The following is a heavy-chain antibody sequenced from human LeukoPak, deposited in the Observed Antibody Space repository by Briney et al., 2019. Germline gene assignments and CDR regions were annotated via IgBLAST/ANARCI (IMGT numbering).Heavy chain of an antibody. CDR2: IYYSGST. CDR3: ARGSSGYDLA. J-gene: IGHJ5*02. CDR1: GGSISSYY. D-gene: IGHD5-12*01. Sequence: SETLSLTCTVSGGSISSYYWSWIRQPPGKGLEWIGYIYYSGSTYYNPSLKSRVTISVDTSKNQFSLKLSSVTAADTAVYYCARGSSGYDLAWGQGTLVTVSS. V-gene: IGHV4-30-4*08.